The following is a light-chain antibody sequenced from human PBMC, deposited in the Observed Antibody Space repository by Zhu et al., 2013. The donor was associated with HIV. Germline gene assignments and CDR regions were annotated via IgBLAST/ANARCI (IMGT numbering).Light chain of an antibody. CDR2: GAS. V-gene: IGKV3-20*01. J-gene: IGKJ5*01. Sequence: EIVLTQSPATLSLSPGEGATLSCRASQSVSSYLAWYQHKPGQAPRLLIYGASSRATGIPDRFSGSGSGTDFTLTISRLEPEDFAVYYCQQYGDSPITFGQGTRLEIK. CDR3: QQYGDSPIT. CDR1: QSVSSY.